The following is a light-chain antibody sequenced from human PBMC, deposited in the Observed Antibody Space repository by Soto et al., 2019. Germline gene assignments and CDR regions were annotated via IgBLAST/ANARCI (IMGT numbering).Light chain of an antibody. CDR1: SSDVGNYNA. CDR3: CSYAGSATVV. V-gene: IGLV2-23*02. CDR2: EVT. Sequence: QSALTQPASVSGSPGQSITISCTGTSSDVGNYNAVSWYQQQPGKAPKLMIYEVTKRPSGVSNRFSGSKSGKTASLTISGLQAEDEADYYCCSYAGSATVVFGGGTKLTVL. J-gene: IGLJ3*02.